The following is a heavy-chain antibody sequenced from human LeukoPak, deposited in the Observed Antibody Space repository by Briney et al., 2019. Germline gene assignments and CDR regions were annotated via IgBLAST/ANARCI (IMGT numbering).Heavy chain of an antibody. CDR2: IKQDGSET. Sequence: TGGSLRLSCEASGFSFTDYWMTWVRQAPGKGLEWVADIKQDGSETHYVDSVKGRFIISRDNAKHSLYLQMNSLRVEDTAVYYCATYCRHIAWLLSDIWGLGTMVTVSS. CDR1: GFSFTDYW. V-gene: IGHV3-7*05. D-gene: IGHD3-9*01. J-gene: IGHJ3*02. CDR3: ATYCRHIAWLLSDI.